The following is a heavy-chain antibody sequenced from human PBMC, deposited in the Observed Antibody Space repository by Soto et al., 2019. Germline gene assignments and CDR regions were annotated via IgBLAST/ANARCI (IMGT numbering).Heavy chain of an antibody. CDR1: GFTFSSYD. J-gene: IGHJ4*02. CDR2: IGTDGDT. V-gene: IGHV3-13*04. Sequence: GGSLRLSCSASGFTFSSYDMHWVRQGPGKGLEWVSAIGTDGDTNYAGSIKGRFTISRENAKNSLYLQMNSLRAGESAIYFCARAIGPTVFDYWGQGTLVTVSS. D-gene: IGHD3-22*01. CDR3: ARAIGPTVFDY.